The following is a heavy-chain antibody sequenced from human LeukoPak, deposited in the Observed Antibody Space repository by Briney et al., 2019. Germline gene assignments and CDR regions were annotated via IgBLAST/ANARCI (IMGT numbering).Heavy chain of an antibody. J-gene: IGHJ2*01. V-gene: IGHV4-59*01. Sequence: PSETLSLTCTVSGGSIRSYYWSWIRQPPGKGLEWIGFIYYSGSTNYNPSLKSRVTISVDTSKNQFSLKLSSVTAADTAVYYCARVYYSNSYDYWYFDLWGRGTLVTVSS. CDR3: ARVYYSNSYDYWYFDL. D-gene: IGHD6-13*01. CDR1: GGSIRSYY. CDR2: IYYSGST.